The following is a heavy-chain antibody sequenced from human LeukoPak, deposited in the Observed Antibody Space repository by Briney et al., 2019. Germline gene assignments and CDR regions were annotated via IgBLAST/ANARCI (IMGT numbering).Heavy chain of an antibody. Sequence: PGGSLRLSCAASGFTFSSYWMTWVRQAPGKGLEWVAIIKQAASETYYVGSVKGRFTISRDNAKNSLYLQMSSLRADDTAVYYCARYYCGTSTTCYMFVFWGQGTLVTVSS. CDR2: IKQAASET. CDR3: ARYYCGTSTTCYMFVF. CDR1: GFTFSSYW. V-gene: IGHV3-7*01. J-gene: IGHJ4*02. D-gene: IGHD2-2*01.